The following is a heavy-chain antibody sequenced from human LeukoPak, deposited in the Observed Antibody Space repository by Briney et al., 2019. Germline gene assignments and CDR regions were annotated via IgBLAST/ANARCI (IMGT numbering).Heavy chain of an antibody. CDR2: MNPNSGNT. Sequence: GASVKVSCKASGYTFTSYDINWVRQAPGQGLEWMGWMNPNSGNTGYAQKFQGRVTMTRNTSISTAYMELSSLRPDDTAVYYCARGPKDTSGWTYYYYGLDVWGKGTTVTVSS. CDR1: GYTFTSYD. CDR3: ARGPKDTSGWTYYYYGLDV. V-gene: IGHV1-8*01. D-gene: IGHD6-19*01. J-gene: IGHJ6*04.